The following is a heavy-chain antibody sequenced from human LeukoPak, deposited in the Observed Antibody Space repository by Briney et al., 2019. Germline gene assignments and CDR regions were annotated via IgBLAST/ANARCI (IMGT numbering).Heavy chain of an antibody. CDR1: SVSISTYY. CDR2: IYYKGNT. D-gene: IGHD6-19*01. CDR3: ARAGSGRVLDY. Sequence: SETLSLTCTVSSVSISTYYWSWIRQPPGKGLEWIGYIYYKGNTNYNPSLRSRVTISFDTPKNQFSLKLSSVTAADTAVYYCARAGSGRVLDYWGQGTLVTVSS. J-gene: IGHJ4*02. V-gene: IGHV4-59*01.